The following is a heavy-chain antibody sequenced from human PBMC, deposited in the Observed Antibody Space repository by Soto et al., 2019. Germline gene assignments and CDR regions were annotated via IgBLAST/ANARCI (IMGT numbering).Heavy chain of an antibody. CDR3: ARSFDY. CDR1: GGSIHSSYW. Sequence: QVQLQESGPGLVKPSGTLSLICDVSGGSIHSSYWWSWVRQPPGRRLEWIGEIFHLGGATYNPSFESRVTISVDKAKNQFYLKLTSVTAADSAIYFCARSFDYWGRESWLPSPQ. J-gene: IGHJ4*02. CDR2: IFHLGGA. V-gene: IGHV4-4*02.